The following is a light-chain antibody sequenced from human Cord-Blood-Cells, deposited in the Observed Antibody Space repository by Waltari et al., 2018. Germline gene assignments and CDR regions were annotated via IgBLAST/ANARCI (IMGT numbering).Light chain of an antibody. J-gene: IGLJ3*02. CDR2: QDS. Sequence: SYELTQPPSVSVSPGQTASITCSGDKLGDKYACWYQQKPGQSPVLVISQDSKRPSGIPERFSGANSGNTATLTISGTQAMDEADYYCQAWDSSNWVFGGGTKLTVL. CDR1: KLGDKY. V-gene: IGLV3-1*01. CDR3: QAWDSSNWV.